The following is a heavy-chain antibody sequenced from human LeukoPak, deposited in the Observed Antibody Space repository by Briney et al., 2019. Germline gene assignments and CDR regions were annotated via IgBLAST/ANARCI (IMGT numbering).Heavy chain of an antibody. CDR3: ARTTYSSSWFSGTIDY. CDR1: GGSISSYY. J-gene: IGHJ4*02. D-gene: IGHD6-13*01. CDR2: IYYSGST. Sequence: SETLSLACTVSGGSISSYYWSWIRQPPGKGLEWIGYIYYSGSTYYNPSLKSRVTISVDTSKNQFSLKLSSVTAADTAVYYCARTTYSSSWFSGTIDYWGQGTLVTVSS. V-gene: IGHV4-59*12.